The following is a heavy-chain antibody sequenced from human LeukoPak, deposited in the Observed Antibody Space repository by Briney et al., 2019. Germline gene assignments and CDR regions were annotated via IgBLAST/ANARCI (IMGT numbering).Heavy chain of an antibody. Sequence: ASVKVSCKASGGTFSSYAISWVRQAPGQGLEWMGWINPNSGGTNYAQKFQGRVTMTRDTSISTAYMELSRLRSDDTAVYYCARGDSSGYLGPSDAFDIWGQGTMVTVSS. D-gene: IGHD3-22*01. V-gene: IGHV1-2*02. CDR1: GGTFSSYA. J-gene: IGHJ3*02. CDR3: ARGDSSGYLGPSDAFDI. CDR2: INPNSGGT.